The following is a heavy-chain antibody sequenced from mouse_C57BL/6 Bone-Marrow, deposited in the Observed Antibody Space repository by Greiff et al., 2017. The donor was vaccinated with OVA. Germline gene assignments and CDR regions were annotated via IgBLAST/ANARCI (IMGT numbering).Heavy chain of an antibody. CDR2: IYPGSGST. CDR3: ARDDYYGRGFDY. Sequence: VQLQQPGAELVKPGASVKMSCKASGYTFTSYWITWVKQRPGQGLEWIGDIYPGSGSTNYNEKFKSKATLTVDTSSSTAYMQLSSLTSEDSAVYYGARDDYYGRGFDYWGQGTTLTVSS. D-gene: IGHD1-1*01. CDR1: GYTFTSYW. V-gene: IGHV1-55*01. J-gene: IGHJ2*01.